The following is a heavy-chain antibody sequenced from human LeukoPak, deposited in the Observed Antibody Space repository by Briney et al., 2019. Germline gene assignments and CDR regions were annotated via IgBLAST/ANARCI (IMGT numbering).Heavy chain of an antibody. CDR1: GYTFSIYS. V-gene: IGHV7-4-1*02. J-gene: IGHJ4*02. CDR2: INTNTGNP. CDR3: ARAGKNWINDY. D-gene: IGHD1/OR15-1a*01. Sequence: ASVKVSCKAPGYTFSIYSMSWVRQAPGQGLEWMGWINTNTGNPTYAQGFTGRFVFSLDTSVSTAYLQISSLKAEDTAVYYCARAGKNWINDYWGQGTLVTVSS.